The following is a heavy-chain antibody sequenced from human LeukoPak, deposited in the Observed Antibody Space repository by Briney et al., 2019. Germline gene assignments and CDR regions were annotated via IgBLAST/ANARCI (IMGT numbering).Heavy chain of an antibody. CDR3: ARVGNYDYVWGARSFDY. D-gene: IGHD3-16*01. Sequence: GGSLRLSCAASGFTLTSYAMTWVRQAPGKGLEWVSGISASGGNTYYADSVKGRFTISKDNSKNTLYLQMNSLRAEDTAVYYCARVGNYDYVWGARSFDYWGQGTLVTVSS. CDR2: ISASGGNT. CDR1: GFTLTSYA. J-gene: IGHJ4*02. V-gene: IGHV3-23*01.